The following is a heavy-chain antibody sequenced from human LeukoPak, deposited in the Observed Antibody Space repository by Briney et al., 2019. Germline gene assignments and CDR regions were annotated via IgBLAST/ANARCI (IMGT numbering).Heavy chain of an antibody. D-gene: IGHD6-19*01. J-gene: IGHJ4*02. V-gene: IGHV1-24*01. CDR1: GYTLTELS. CDR2: FDPEDGET. CDR3: ATTEAYGWTTLLYYFDY. Sequence: ASVKVSCKVSGYTLTELSMHWVRQAPGKGLEWMGGFDPEDGETIYAQKFQGRVTVTEDTSTDTAYMELSSLRSEDTAVYYCATTEAYGWTTLLYYFDYWGQGTLVTVSS.